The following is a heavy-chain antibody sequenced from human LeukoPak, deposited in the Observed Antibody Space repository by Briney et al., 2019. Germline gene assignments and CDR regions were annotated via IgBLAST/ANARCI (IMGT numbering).Heavy chain of an antibody. J-gene: IGHJ4*02. CDR1: GFTFSSYT. CDR2: ITTSDGNT. V-gene: IGHV3-23*01. Sequence: GGSLRLSCAASGFTFSSYTMSWVRQAPGKGLEWVSTITTSDGNTYYADSVKGRFTVSRDNSKNTLYLQMNSLRAEDTAVYYCARDGGLWVSAHWGDSWGRGTLVTVSS. D-gene: IGHD7-27*01. CDR3: ARDGGLWVSAHWGDS.